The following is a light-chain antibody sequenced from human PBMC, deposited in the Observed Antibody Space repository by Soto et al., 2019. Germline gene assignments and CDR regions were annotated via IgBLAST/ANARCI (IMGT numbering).Light chain of an antibody. V-gene: IGLV1-44*01. CDR1: SSNIGTNT. J-gene: IGLJ2*01. Sequence: QSALTQPPLASGTPGQRVTISCSGSSSNIGTNTVNWYQQFPGSAPQLLPYSTNQRPSGVSGRFSGSKSGTSASLAISGLKYEDEADYYCAAWDGSLDVVLLGGGTKLTVL. CDR3: AAWDGSLDVVL. CDR2: STN.